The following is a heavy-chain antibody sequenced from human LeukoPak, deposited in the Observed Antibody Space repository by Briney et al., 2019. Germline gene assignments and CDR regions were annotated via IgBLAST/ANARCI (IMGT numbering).Heavy chain of an antibody. CDR2: VSWTSGSI. V-gene: IGHV3-9*01. Sequence: PGGSLRLSCAASGFTFDAYAMHWVRQAPGKGLEWVSGVSWTSGSIGYADSVKGRFTISRDNAKNSLYLQMNSLRPEDTAFYYCAKDAAQVVGRYYFDYWGQGTLVTVSS. J-gene: IGHJ4*02. CDR3: AKDAAQVVGRYYFDY. CDR1: GFTFDAYA. D-gene: IGHD2-15*01.